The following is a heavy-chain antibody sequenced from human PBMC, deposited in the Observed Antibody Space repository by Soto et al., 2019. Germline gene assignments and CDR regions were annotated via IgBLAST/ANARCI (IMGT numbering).Heavy chain of an antibody. CDR2: ISSSSSTI. V-gene: IGHV3-48*02. CDR3: ARADSSFSWDYYYGMDV. J-gene: IGHJ6*02. D-gene: IGHD6-6*01. CDR1: GFTFSSYS. Sequence: EVQLVESGGGLVQPGGSLRLSCAASGFTFSSYSMNWVRQAPGKGLEWVSYISSSSSTIYYADSVKGRFTISRDNAQNSRYLQMNSLRDEDTAVYYCARADSSFSWDYYYGMDVWGQGTTVTVSS.